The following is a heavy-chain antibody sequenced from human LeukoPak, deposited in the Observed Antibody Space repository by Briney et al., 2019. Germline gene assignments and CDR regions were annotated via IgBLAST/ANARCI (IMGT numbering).Heavy chain of an antibody. CDR2: LKSRTEGGTT. CDR1: GFTFSHAW. D-gene: IGHD2-2*01. V-gene: IGHV3-15*01. CDR3: ATSFIPATVSKYNYGLDV. Sequence: SGGSLRLSCAASGFTFSHAWMNWVRQAPGKGLEWVGRLKSRTEGGTTNYAAPVKGRFTISRDDSKDTLYLQMNSLKTEDTAVYYCATSFIPATVSKYNYGLDVWGQGTAVTV. J-gene: IGHJ6*02.